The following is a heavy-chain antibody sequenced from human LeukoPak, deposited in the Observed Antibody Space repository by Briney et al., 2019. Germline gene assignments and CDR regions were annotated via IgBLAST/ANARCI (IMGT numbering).Heavy chain of an antibody. CDR3: AKSSYYDSSGYYREYYFDY. D-gene: IGHD3-22*01. CDR1: GFTFSSYA. CDR2: TSDSGTST. Sequence: GGSLRLSCAASGFTFSSYAMSWVRQAPGKGLEWVSATSDSGTSTYYADSVKGRFAISRDNSKNTLYLQMNSLRAEDTAVYYCAKSSYYDSSGYYREYYFDYWGQGTLVTVSS. J-gene: IGHJ4*02. V-gene: IGHV3-23*01.